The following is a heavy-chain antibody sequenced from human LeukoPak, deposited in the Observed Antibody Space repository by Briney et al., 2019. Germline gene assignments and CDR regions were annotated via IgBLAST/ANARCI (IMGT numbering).Heavy chain of an antibody. Sequence: GASVKVSCKASGYTFTSYGISWVRQAPGQGLEWMGWISAYNGNTNYAQKLQGRVTMTTDTSTSTAYMKLRSLRSDDTAVYYCARDLLQAGHYYYYGMDVWGQGTTVTVSS. CDR3: ARDLLQAGHYYYYGMDV. CDR2: ISAYNGNT. J-gene: IGHJ6*02. CDR1: GYTFTSYG. D-gene: IGHD4-11*01. V-gene: IGHV1-18*01.